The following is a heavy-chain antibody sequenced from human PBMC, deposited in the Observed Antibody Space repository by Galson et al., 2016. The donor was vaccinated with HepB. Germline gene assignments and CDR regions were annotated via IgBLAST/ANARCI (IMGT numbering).Heavy chain of an antibody. V-gene: IGHV1-3*01. CDR2: INAGNGNT. Sequence: SVKVSCKASGYTFTTYAMHWVRQAPGQRLEWMGWINAGNGNTKYSPKFQGRVTITRDTFASTAYMELNSLRSEDTAVYYCARAWGYYDSSGYYYGWFDPLGQGTLVTVSS. CDR3: ARAWGYYDSSGYYYGWFDP. J-gene: IGHJ5*02. D-gene: IGHD3-22*01. CDR1: GYTFTTYA.